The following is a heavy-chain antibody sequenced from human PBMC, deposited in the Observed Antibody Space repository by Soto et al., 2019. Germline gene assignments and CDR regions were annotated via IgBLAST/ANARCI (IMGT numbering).Heavy chain of an antibody. CDR3: ARVVRTYSGYEHYYFDY. J-gene: IGHJ4*02. V-gene: IGHV1-69*13. D-gene: IGHD5-12*01. CDR2: IIPIFGTA. CDR1: GGTFSSYA. Sequence: SVKVSCKASGGTFSSYAISWVRQAPGQGLEWMGGIIPIFGTANYAQKFQGRVTITADESTSTAYMELSSLRSEDTAVYYCARVVRTYSGYEHYYFDYWGQGTLVTVSS.